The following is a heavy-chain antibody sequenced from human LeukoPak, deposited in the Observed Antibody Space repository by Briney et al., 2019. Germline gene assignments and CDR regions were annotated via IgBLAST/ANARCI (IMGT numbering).Heavy chain of an antibody. V-gene: IGHV3-23*01. Sequence: PGGSLRLSCAASGFTFSTYAMSWVRQAPGKGLEWVSAISGSGSSTDYADSVRGRFTISRDSSKSTLYLQMNSLRVEDTALYYCAKAGIEGATGFDYWGQGTLVTVSS. CDR1: GFTFSTYA. J-gene: IGHJ4*02. D-gene: IGHD1-26*01. CDR3: AKAGIEGATGFDY. CDR2: ISGSGSST.